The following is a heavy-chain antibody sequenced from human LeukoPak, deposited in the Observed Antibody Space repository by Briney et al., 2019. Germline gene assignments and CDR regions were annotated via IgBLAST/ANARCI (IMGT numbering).Heavy chain of an antibody. J-gene: IGHJ6*02. CDR1: GFTFSSYS. D-gene: IGHD6-19*01. CDR2: ISSSSSYI. CDR3: ARVKAGGIAVAGRQTYYYYGMDV. Sequence: GGSLRLSCAASGFTFSSYSMNWVRQAPGKGLEWVSSISSSSSYIYYADSVKGRFTISRDNAKNSLYLQMNSLRAEDTAVYYCARVKAGGIAVAGRQTYYYYGMDVWGQGTTVTVSS. V-gene: IGHV3-21*01.